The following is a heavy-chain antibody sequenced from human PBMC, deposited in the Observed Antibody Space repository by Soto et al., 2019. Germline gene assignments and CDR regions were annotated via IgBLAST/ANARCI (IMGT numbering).Heavy chain of an antibody. CDR3: TKGSHYDILTAYHAFDF. V-gene: IGHV3-23*01. Sequence: PGGSLRLSCAASGFTFSSYAMNWVRQAPGKGLEWVSVIRSSGVNTYYTDSVKGRFTISRDNSKNTVFLQMNSLRAEDTAVYFCTKGSHYDILTAYHAFDFWGPGTLVTVSS. D-gene: IGHD3-9*01. CDR1: GFTFSSYA. CDR2: IRSSGVNT. J-gene: IGHJ4*02.